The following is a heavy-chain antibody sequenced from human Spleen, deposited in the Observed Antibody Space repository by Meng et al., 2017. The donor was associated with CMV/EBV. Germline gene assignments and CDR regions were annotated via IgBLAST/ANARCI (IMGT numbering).Heavy chain of an antibody. CDR1: GGTFSSYT. J-gene: IGHJ2*01. V-gene: IGHV1-69*02. D-gene: IGHD3-10*01. CDR3: ARVGVRGNWYFDL. CDR2: IIPILGIA. Sequence: KASGGTFSSYTISWVRQAPGQGLEWMGRIIPILGIANYAQKFQGRVTITADKSTSTAYMELSSLRSEDTAVYYCARVGVRGNWYFDLWGRGTLVTVSS.